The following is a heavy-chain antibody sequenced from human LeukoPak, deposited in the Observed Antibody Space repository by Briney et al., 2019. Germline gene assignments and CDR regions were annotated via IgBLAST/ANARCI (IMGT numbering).Heavy chain of an antibody. D-gene: IGHD3-9*01. CDR3: ARDKKLRYFDWSRLDAFDI. CDR2: IYNGDST. CDR1: GFSVSSTY. J-gene: IGHJ3*02. Sequence: PGGSLRLSCAASGFSVSSTYMTWVRQAPGKGLEWVSVIYNGDSTNYADSVKGRFTISRDNSKNTLYLQMNSLRSDDTAVYYCARDKKLRYFDWSRLDAFDIWGQGTMVTVSS. V-gene: IGHV3-53*05.